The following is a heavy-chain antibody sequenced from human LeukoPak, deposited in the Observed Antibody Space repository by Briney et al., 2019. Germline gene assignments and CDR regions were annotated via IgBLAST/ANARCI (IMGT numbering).Heavy chain of an antibody. Sequence: SLRLSWAASGFTFDDYAMHWVRQAPGKGLEWVSGISWNSGSIGYADSVKGRFTISRDNAKNSLYLQMNSLRAEDTALYYCAKGLSAYYDNSGYLGYWGQGTLATVSS. CDR3: AKGLSAYYDNSGYLGY. CDR2: ISWNSGSI. D-gene: IGHD3-22*01. J-gene: IGHJ4*02. V-gene: IGHV3-9*01. CDR1: GFTFDDYA.